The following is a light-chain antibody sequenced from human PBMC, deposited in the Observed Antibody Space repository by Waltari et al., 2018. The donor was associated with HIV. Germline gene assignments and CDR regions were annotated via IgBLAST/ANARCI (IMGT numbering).Light chain of an antibody. Sequence: QSVLTQPPSASGTPGQRVTISCSGSNSNIGSNTVNWYQQLPGTAPKLLIYRGNQRPSGVPDRFSGSKSGTSASLAISGLQSEDEAEYYCATWHDSLTVVFGGGTKLTVL. CDR1: NSNIGSNT. J-gene: IGLJ2*01. CDR2: RGN. V-gene: IGLV1-44*01. CDR3: ATWHDSLTVV.